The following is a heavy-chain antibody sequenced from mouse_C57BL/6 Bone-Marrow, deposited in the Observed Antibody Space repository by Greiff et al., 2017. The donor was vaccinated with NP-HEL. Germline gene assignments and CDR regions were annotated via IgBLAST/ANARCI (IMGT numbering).Heavy chain of an antibody. J-gene: IGHJ1*03. V-gene: IGHV1-20*01. CDR3: ASYYGSSYRYFDV. Sequence: EVKLMESGPELVKPGDSVKISCKASGYSFTGYFMNWVMQSHGKSLEWIGRINPYNGDTFYNQKFKGKATLTVDKSSSTAHMELRSLTSEDSAVYYCASYYGSSYRYFDVWGTGTTVTVSS. CDR2: INPYNGDT. D-gene: IGHD1-1*01. CDR1: GYSFTGYF.